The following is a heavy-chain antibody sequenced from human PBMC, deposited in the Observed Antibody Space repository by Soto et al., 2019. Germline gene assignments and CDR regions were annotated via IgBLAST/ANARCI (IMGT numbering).Heavy chain of an antibody. CDR2: IYYSGST. J-gene: IGHJ6*02. Sequence: SETLSLTCTVSGGSISSYYWSWIRQPPGKGLEWIVYIYYSGSTNYNPSLKSRVTISVDTSKNQFSLKLSSVTAADTAVYYCAREGIVVVVAATGAYYYGMDVWGQGTTVTVSS. CDR3: AREGIVVVVAATGAYYYGMDV. D-gene: IGHD2-15*01. CDR1: GGSISSYY. V-gene: IGHV4-59*12.